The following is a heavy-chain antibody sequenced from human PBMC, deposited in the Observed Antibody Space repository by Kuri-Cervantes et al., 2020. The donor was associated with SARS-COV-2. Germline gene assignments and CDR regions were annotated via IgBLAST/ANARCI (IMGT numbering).Heavy chain of an antibody. CDR2: IYYSGST. Sequence: SETLSLTCTVSGGSISSYYWSWIRQPPGKGLEWIGYIYYSGSTNYNPSLKSRVTISVDTSKNQFSLKLSSVTAADTAVYYCARAYYYDFWSGYGAFDYWGQGTLVTVSS. J-gene: IGHJ4*02. D-gene: IGHD3-3*01. CDR3: ARAYYYDFWSGYGAFDY. V-gene: IGHV4-59*12. CDR1: GGSISSYY.